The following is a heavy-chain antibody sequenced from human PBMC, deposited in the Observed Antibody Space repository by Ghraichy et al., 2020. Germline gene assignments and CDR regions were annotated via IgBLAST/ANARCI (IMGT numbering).Heavy chain of an antibody. CDR3: ARDRFLLNWFDP. Sequence: GESLNISCAASGFTFSSYWMHWVRQAPGKGLVWVSRINSDGSSTSYADSVKGRFTISRDNAKNTLYLQMNSLRAEDTAVYYCARDRFLLNWFDPWGQGTLVTVSS. CDR2: INSDGSST. V-gene: IGHV3-74*01. J-gene: IGHJ5*02. D-gene: IGHD3-3*01. CDR1: GFTFSSYW.